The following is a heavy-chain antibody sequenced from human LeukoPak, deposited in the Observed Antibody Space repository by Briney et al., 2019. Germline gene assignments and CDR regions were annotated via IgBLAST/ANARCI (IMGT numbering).Heavy chain of an antibody. D-gene: IGHD2-21*02. J-gene: IGHJ4*02. CDR3: ARFRTWGDKAFDY. V-gene: IGHV3-48*01. CDR1: GFTFNAFG. Sequence: PGRSLRLSCAASGFTFNAFGMNWVRQAPGKGLEWVSYIGTTSGAIYYADSVKGRFTISRDSAKNSLYLQMNSLRAEDTAVYYCARFRTWGDKAFDYWGQGTLVTVSS. CDR2: IGTTSGAI.